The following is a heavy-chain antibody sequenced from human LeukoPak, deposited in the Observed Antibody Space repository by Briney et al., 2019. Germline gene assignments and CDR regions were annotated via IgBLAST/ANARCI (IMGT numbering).Heavy chain of an antibody. V-gene: IGHV3-23*01. CDR2: ISGSGGST. CDR3: AKLVGATTGED. CDR1: GFTFSSYA. D-gene: IGHD1-26*01. Sequence: RAGGSLRLSCAASGFTFSSYAMSWVRQAPGKGLEWVSAISGSGGSTYYADSVKGRFTISRDNSKNTLYLQMNSLRAEDTAVYYCAKLVGATTGEDWGQGTLVTVSS. J-gene: IGHJ4*02.